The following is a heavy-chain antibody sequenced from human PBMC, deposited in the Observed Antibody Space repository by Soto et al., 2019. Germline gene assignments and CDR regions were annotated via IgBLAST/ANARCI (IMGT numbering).Heavy chain of an antibody. Sequence: PSETLSLTCTVSGGSISSGGYYWSWIRQHPGKGLEWIGYIYYSGSTYYNPSLKSRVTISVDTSKNQFSLKLSSVTAADTAVYYCARFGYSTNIGIDYWAQRTLVTVSS. CDR3: ARFGYSTNIGIDY. D-gene: IGHD2-21*01. CDR1: GGSISSGGYY. CDR2: IYYSGST. J-gene: IGHJ4*02. V-gene: IGHV4-31*03.